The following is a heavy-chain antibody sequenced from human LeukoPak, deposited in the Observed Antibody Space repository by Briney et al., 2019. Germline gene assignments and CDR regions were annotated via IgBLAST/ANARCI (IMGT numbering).Heavy chain of an antibody. Sequence: VASVKVSCKASGYTFTGYYMHWVRQAPGQGLEWMGRINPNSGGTNYAQKFQGRVTMTRDTSISTAYMELSRLRSDDTAVYYCARTSTGYSSGNDLWGRGTLVTVSS. CDR3: ARTSTGYSSGNDL. J-gene: IGHJ2*01. V-gene: IGHV1-2*06. CDR1: GYTFTGYY. CDR2: INPNSGGT. D-gene: IGHD6-19*01.